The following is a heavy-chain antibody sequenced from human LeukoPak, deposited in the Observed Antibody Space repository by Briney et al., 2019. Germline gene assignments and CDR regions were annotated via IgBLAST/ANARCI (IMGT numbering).Heavy chain of an antibody. V-gene: IGHV1-69*04. D-gene: IGHD1-14*01. CDR1: GGTFSSYA. J-gene: IGHJ4*02. Sequence: SVKVSCKASGGTFSSYAISWVRQAPGQGLEWMGRIIPIFGIANYAQKFQGRVTITADKSTSTAYMELSSLRSEDTAVYYCAREGVPEYYFDYWSQGTLVTVSS. CDR2: IIPIFGIA. CDR3: AREGVPEYYFDY.